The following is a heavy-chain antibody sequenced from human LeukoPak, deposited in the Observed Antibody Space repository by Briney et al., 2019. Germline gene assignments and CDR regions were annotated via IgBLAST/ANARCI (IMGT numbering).Heavy chain of an antibody. V-gene: IGHV1-2*02. CDR1: GYTFTGYY. Sequence: GASVKVSCKASGYTFTGYYMHWVRQAPGQGLEWMGWINPNSGGTNYAQKFQGRVTMTRDTSISTAYMELSRLRSDDAAVYYCARGGYYYDMSQDYWGQGTLVTVSS. CDR3: ARGGYYYDMSQDY. J-gene: IGHJ4*02. CDR2: INPNSGGT. D-gene: IGHD3-22*01.